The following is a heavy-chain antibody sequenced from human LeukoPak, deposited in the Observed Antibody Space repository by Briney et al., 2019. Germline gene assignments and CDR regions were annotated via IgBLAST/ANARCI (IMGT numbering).Heavy chain of an antibody. CDR1: GITFSSYG. CDR2: IRSKANSYAT. J-gene: IGHJ4*02. Sequence: GGTLRLSCAASGITFSSYGMSWVRQASGKGLEWVGRIRSKANSYATAYAASVKGRFTISRDDSKNTAYLQMNSLKTEDTAVYYCTRRGDVEMGDYWGQGTLVTVSS. V-gene: IGHV3-73*01. D-gene: IGHD5-24*01. CDR3: TRRGDVEMGDY.